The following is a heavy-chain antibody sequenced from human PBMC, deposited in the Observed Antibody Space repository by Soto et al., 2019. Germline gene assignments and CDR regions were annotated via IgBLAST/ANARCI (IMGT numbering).Heavy chain of an antibody. D-gene: IGHD1-1*01. CDR1: GFTFSSYV. V-gene: IGHV3-23*01. CDR3: AKVFRQGQLAYYYFDY. Sequence: GGSLRLSCAASGFTFSSYVMSWVRQAPGKGLEWVSTISGGSDSTYYADSVKGRFTISRDNSKNTLYLQMNSLRAEDTAVYYCAKVFRQGQLAYYYFDYWGQGTLVTVS. CDR2: ISGGSDST. J-gene: IGHJ4*02.